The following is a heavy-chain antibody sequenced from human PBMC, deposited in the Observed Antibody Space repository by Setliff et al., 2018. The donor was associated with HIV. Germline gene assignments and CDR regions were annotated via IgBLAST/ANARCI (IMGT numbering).Heavy chain of an antibody. V-gene: IGHV1-69*01. CDR1: GGTFSSYT. CDR2: IIPIFGTT. Sequence: SVQVSCKASGGTFSSYTISWVRQAPGQGLEWMGGIIPIFGTTNYAQKLQGRVTITADESTSTAYMELSSLRSEDTAVYYCAMSMTTYPVSRAFDIWCQGTMVTVSS. CDR3: AMSMTTYPVSRAFDI. J-gene: IGHJ3*02. D-gene: IGHD4-4*01.